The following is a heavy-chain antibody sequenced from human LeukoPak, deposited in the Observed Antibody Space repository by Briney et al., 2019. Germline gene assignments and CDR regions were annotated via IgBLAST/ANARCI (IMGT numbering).Heavy chain of an antibody. Sequence: GGSLRLSCAASGFTFSSYWMNWVRQAPGKGLEWVANMNRDGSEKNYVDSIKGRFTISRDNAANSLYLQMNSLRVEDTAVYYCARDGGIIRFGGQDVWGQGTTVIVS. CDR1: GFTFSSYW. D-gene: IGHD3-16*01. CDR2: MNRDGSEK. CDR3: ARDGGIIRFGGQDV. V-gene: IGHV3-7*01. J-gene: IGHJ6*02.